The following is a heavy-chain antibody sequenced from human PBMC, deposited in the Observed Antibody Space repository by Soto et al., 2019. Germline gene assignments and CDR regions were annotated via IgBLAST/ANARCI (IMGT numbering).Heavy chain of an antibody. CDR1: GFTFRSYS. CDR2: ISTSSSTI. J-gene: IGHJ4*02. Sequence: EVQLVESGGGLVQPGGSVRLSCAASGFTFRSYSMNWVRQAPGKGLEWVSYISTSSSTIYYAVSVKGRFTISRDNGKNSLYLQMDSLRDEDTAVYYCAGESSTWSFFDYWGQGTLVTVSS. CDR3: AGESSTWSFFDY. D-gene: IGHD6-13*01. V-gene: IGHV3-48*02.